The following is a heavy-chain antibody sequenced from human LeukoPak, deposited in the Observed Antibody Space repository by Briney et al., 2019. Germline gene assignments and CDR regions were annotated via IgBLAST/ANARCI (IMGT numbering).Heavy chain of an antibody. CDR2: ISSSSSYI. V-gene: IGHV3-21*01. D-gene: IGHD2-15*01. CDR1: GFTFSSYS. J-gene: IGHJ4*02. Sequence: GGSLRLSCAASGFTFSSYSMNWVRQAPGKELEWVSSISSSSSYIYYADSVKGRFTISRDNAKNSLYLQMNSLRAEDTAVYYCARDLGYEVAGPIDYWGQGTLVTVSS. CDR3: ARDLGYEVAGPIDY.